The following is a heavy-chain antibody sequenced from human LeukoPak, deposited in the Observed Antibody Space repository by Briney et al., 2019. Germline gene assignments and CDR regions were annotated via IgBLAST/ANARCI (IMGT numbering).Heavy chain of an antibody. D-gene: IGHD3-10*01. CDR3: ARHGYYFGSGSYFQH. J-gene: IGHJ1*01. V-gene: IGHV4-59*08. CDR2: IYNSGST. CDR1: GGSIGGYY. Sequence: SETLSLTCTVSGGSIGGYYWSWIRQPPGKGLEWIGYIYNSGSTNYNPSLKSRVTISVDTSKNQFSLRLISVTAADTAVYYCARHGYYFGSGSYFQHWGQGTLVTVSS.